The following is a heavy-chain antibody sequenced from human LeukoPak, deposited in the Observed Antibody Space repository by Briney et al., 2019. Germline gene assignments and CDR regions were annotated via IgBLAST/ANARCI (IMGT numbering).Heavy chain of an antibody. CDR1: GFTFSDYY. D-gene: IGHD6-19*01. V-gene: IGHV3-11*01. Sequence: GGSLRLFCAASGFTFSDYYMSWIRQAPGKGLEWVSYISSSGSTIYYADSVKGRFTISRDNAKNSLYLQMNSLRAEDTAVYYCARDLDSSGWYAFNGYWGQGTLVTVSS. CDR3: ARDLDSSGWYAFNGY. CDR2: ISSSGSTI. J-gene: IGHJ4*02.